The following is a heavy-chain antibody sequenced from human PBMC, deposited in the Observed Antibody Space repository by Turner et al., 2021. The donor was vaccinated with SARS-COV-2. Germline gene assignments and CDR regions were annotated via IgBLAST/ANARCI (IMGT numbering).Heavy chain of an antibody. V-gene: IGHV4-39*01. D-gene: IGHD5-18*01. CDR3: ARLMDTAMDYYGTDV. CDR2: IDDSGSA. CDR1: GGSISSSRYY. J-gene: IGHJ6*02. Sequence: QLQLQESGPGLVKPSETLSPTCTVSGGSISSSRYYWGWIRQPPGKGLGWIGNIDDSGSAYYNPALKSRVAISVDPSKNQFSLKLTSVTAADTAVYYCARLMDTAMDYYGTDVWGQGTTVTVSS.